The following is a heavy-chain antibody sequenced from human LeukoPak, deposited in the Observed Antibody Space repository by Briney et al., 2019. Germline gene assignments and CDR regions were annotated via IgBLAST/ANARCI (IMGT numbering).Heavy chain of an antibody. CDR2: INPNNGDT. CDR1: GYTFTRYY. D-gene: IGHD1-26*01. V-gene: IGHV1-2*02. J-gene: IGHJ2*01. Sequence: ASVKVSCKASGYTFTRYYMHWVRQAPGQGLEWMGGINPNNGDTNYAQKFQGRVTMTRDTSISTAYMELSRLISYDTAVYYCAREQWDLRDFDLWGRGTLVTVSS. CDR3: AREQWDLRDFDL.